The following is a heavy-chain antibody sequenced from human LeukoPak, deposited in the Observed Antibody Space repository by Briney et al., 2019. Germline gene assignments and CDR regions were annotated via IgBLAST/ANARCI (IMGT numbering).Heavy chain of an antibody. J-gene: IGHJ4*02. CDR1: GFTFNNYV. Sequence: GGSLRLSCAASGFTFNNYVMNWVRKAPGKGLEWVAVIRPDGSHISYVDPVKGRFTISRDNSNNMLYLQMSSLRAEDTALYYCLREVDWKYAFDYWGRGTLVTVSS. CDR3: LREVDWKYAFDY. CDR2: IRPDGSHI. V-gene: IGHV3-33*08. D-gene: IGHD1-7*01.